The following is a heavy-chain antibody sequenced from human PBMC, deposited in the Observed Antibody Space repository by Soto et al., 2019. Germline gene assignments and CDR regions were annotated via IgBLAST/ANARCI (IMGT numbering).Heavy chain of an antibody. V-gene: IGHV5-51*01. CDR3: ARLTLWRGGFDAFDI. CDR2: IYPGDSDT. CDR1: GYSFTSYW. D-gene: IGHD3-10*01. J-gene: IGHJ3*02. Sequence: PGESLKISCKGSGYSFTSYWIGWVRQMPGKGLEWMGIIYPGDSDTRYSPSFQGQVTISADKSIRTAYLQWSSLKASDIAMYYCARLTLWRGGFDAFDIWGQGTMVTVSS.